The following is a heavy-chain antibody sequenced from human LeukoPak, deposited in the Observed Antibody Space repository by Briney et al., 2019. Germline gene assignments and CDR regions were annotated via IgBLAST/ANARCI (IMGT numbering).Heavy chain of an antibody. CDR1: GGSFSGYY. J-gene: IGHJ6*02. V-gene: IGHV4-34*01. Sequence: SETLSLTCAVYGGSFSGYYWSWIRQPPGKGLEWIGSIYYSGSTYYNPSLKSRVTISVDTSKNQFSLKLSSVTAADTAVYYCASGYSYGYRYGMDVWGQGTTVTVSS. CDR2: IYYSGST. CDR3: ASGYSYGYRYGMDV. D-gene: IGHD5-18*01.